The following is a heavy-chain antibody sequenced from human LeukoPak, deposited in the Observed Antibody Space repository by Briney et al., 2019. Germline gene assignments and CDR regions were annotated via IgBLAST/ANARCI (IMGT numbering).Heavy chain of an antibody. V-gene: IGHV3-23*01. Sequence: GGSLRLSCAASGFTFSSYAMSWVRQAPGKGLEWVSAISGSGGSTYYADSVKGRLTISRDNSKNTLYLQMNSLRAEDTAVYYCAKIGYCSGGSCYGMSAFDIWGQGTMVTVSS. D-gene: IGHD2-15*01. CDR2: ISGSGGST. J-gene: IGHJ3*02. CDR3: AKIGYCSGGSCYGMSAFDI. CDR1: GFTFSSYA.